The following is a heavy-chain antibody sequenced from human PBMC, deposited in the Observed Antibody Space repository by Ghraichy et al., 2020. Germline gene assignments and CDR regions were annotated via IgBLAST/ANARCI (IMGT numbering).Heavy chain of an antibody. Sequence: GGSLRLSCAASGFTFSSYWMSWVRQAPGKGLEWVANIKQDGSEKYYVDSVKGRFTISRDNAKNSLYLQMNSLRAEDTAVYYCARSPPRGWMNFDYWGQGTLVTVSS. V-gene: IGHV3-7*01. CDR1: GFTFSSYW. CDR2: IKQDGSEK. J-gene: IGHJ4*02. CDR3: ARSPPRGWMNFDY. D-gene: IGHD5-12*01.